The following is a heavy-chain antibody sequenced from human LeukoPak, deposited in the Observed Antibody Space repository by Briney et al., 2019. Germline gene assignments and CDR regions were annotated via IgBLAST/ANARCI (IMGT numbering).Heavy chain of an antibody. D-gene: IGHD5-12*01. CDR3: ARLNLGDSGFLLP. V-gene: IGHV1-69*01. CDR2: IIPIFGTA. Sequence: SVKVSCKASGGTFSSYAISWVRRAPGQGLEWMGGIIPIFGTANYAQKFQGRVTITADESTSTAYMELSSLRSEDTAVYYCARLNLGDSGFLLPWGQGTLVTVSS. J-gene: IGHJ5*02. CDR1: GGTFSSYA.